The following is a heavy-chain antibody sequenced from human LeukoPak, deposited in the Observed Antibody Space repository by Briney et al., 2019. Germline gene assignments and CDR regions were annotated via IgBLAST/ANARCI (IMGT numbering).Heavy chain of an antibody. CDR3: ARGSRGYQYYYGMDV. V-gene: IGHV3-74*01. CDR2: INSDGSST. J-gene: IGHJ6*02. Sequence: GGSLRLSCAASGFTFSSYWMHWVRHAPGKGLVWVSRINSDGSSTSYADSVKGRFTISRDNAKSTLYLQMNSLRAEDTAVYYCARGSRGYQYYYGMDVWGQGTTVTVSS. CDR1: GFTFSSYW.